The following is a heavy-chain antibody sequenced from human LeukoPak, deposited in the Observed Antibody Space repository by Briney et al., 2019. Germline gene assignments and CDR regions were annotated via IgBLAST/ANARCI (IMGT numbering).Heavy chain of an antibody. V-gene: IGHV3-23*01. CDR1: GFTFSSYA. D-gene: IGHD6-19*01. CDR2: ISGSGGST. Sequence: PGGSLRLSCAASGFTFSSYAMSWVRQAPGKGLEWVSAISGSGGSTYYADSVKGRFTISRDNSKNTLYLQMNSLRAEDTAVYYCAKDIEGIAVAGTRGFDYWGQGTLVTVSS. J-gene: IGHJ4*02. CDR3: AKDIEGIAVAGTRGFDY.